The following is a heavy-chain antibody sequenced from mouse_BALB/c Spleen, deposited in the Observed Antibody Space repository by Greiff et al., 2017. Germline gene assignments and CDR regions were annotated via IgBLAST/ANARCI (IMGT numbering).Heavy chain of an antibody. Sequence: EVKLVESGGDLVKPGGSLKLSCAASGFTFSSYGMSWVRQTPDKRLEWVATISSGGSYTYYPDSVKGRFTISRDNAKNTLYLQMSSLKSEDTAMYYCAREDYWGQGTTHTVSS. CDR1: GFTFSSYG. CDR2: ISSGGSYT. V-gene: IGHV5-6*01. CDR3: AREDY. J-gene: IGHJ2*01.